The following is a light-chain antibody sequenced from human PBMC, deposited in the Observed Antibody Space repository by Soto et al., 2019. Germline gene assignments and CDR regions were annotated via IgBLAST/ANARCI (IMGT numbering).Light chain of an antibody. Sequence: QSALTQPASVSGSPGQSITISCTGTSSDVGGYNYVSWYQQHPGKAPKLMIYEVSNRPLGVSNRFSGSKSGNTASLTISGLQAEDEADYYCTSYTSRSTLDVFGTGTK. CDR2: EVS. J-gene: IGLJ1*01. CDR1: SSDVGGYNY. V-gene: IGLV2-14*01. CDR3: TSYTSRSTLDV.